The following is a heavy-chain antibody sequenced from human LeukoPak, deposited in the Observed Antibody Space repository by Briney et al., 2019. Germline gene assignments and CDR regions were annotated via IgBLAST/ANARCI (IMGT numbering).Heavy chain of an antibody. CDR2: ISGSGGST. V-gene: IGHV3-23*01. D-gene: IGHD2-2*01. Sequence: GGSLRLSCAASGFTFSSYAMSWVRQAPGKGLEWVSAISGSGGSTYYADSVKGRFTISRDNSKNTLYLQMNSLRAEDTAVYYCAKDQWSPTIVVVPAAMHAFHAELDYWGQGTLVTVSS. CDR1: GFTFSSYA. CDR3: AKDQWSPTIVVVPAAMHAFHAELDY. J-gene: IGHJ4*02.